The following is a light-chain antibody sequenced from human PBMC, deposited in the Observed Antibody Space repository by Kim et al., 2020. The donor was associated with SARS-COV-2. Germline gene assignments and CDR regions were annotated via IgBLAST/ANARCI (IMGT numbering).Light chain of an antibody. V-gene: IGKV3-20*01. Sequence: PVDRATLSCRARQTDTVNSFAWYKQKQGRPPRHGLYAKSSRATDIPDRCSGSVSGTDFSLTNCRVEPEDFAVYYCQYHGNSTFTFGPGTKVDIK. J-gene: IGKJ3*01. CDR1: QTDTVNS. CDR2: AKS. CDR3: QYHGNSTFT.